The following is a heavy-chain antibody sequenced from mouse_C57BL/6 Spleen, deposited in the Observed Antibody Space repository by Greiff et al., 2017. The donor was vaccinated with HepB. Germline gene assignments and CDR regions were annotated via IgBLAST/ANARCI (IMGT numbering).Heavy chain of an antibody. J-gene: IGHJ2*01. CDR2: IYPGSGST. CDR1: GYTFTSYW. Sequence: QVQLQQPGAELVKPGASVKMSCKASGYTFTSYWITWVKQRPGQGLEWIGDIYPGSGSTNYNEKFKSKATLTVDTSSSTAYMQLSSLTSEDSAVYYCARGGYYDYDTRFDYWGQGTTLTVSS. CDR3: ARGGYYDYDTRFDY. D-gene: IGHD2-4*01. V-gene: IGHV1-55*01.